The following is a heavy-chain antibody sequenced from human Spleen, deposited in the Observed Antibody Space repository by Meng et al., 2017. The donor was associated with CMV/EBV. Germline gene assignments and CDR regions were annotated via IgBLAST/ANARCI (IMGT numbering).Heavy chain of an antibody. Sequence: GSLRLSCAVYGGSFSGYYWSWIRQPPGKGLEWIGEINHSGSTNYNPSLKSRVTISVDTSKNQFSLKLTSVTAADTAVYYCARDSVTMPRVFDVWGQGTVVTVSS. CDR3: ARDSVTMPRVFDV. CDR1: GGSFSGYY. CDR2: INHSGST. V-gene: IGHV4-34*01. D-gene: IGHD4-17*01. J-gene: IGHJ3*01.